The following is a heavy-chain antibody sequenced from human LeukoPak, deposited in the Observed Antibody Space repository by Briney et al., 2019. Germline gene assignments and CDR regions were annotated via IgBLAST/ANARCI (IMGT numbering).Heavy chain of an antibody. V-gene: IGHV3-74*01. CDR2: INGDGTST. J-gene: IGHJ4*02. CDR3: ASSSGGYYY. D-gene: IGHD3-22*01. Sequence: GGSLRLSCAASGFTFSSYWMHWVRQAPGKGLVWVSRINGDGTSTNYADSVKGRFTISRDNAKSTLYLQMNSLRAEDTAVYYCASSSGGYYYWGQGTLVTVSS. CDR1: GFTFSSYW.